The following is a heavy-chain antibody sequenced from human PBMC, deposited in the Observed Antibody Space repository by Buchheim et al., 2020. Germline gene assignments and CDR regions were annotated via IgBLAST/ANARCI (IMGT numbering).Heavy chain of an antibody. CDR1: GGSISSYY. CDR2: IYYSGST. Sequence: QVQLQESGPGLVKPSETLSLTCTVSGGSISSYYWRWIRQPPGKGLEWIGYIYYSGSTNYNPSLKSRVTISADTSKNQFSLKLGSVTAADTAVYYCARVQISSGYSVPYFDYWGQGTL. D-gene: IGHD3-22*01. J-gene: IGHJ4*02. V-gene: IGHV4-59*01. CDR3: ARVQISSGYSVPYFDY.